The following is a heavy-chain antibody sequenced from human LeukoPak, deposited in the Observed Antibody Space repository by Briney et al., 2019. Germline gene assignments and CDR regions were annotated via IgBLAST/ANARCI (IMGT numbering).Heavy chain of an antibody. CDR3: ARPIGSGSYLSYGFDY. CDR2: IYPGDSDT. Sequence: GESLKISCKGSGYSFTSYWIGWVRQMPGKGLEWMGIIYPGDSDTRYSPSFQGQVTISADKSISTAYLQWSSLKASDTAMYYCARPIGSGSYLSYGFDYWGQGTLVTVSS. V-gene: IGHV5-51*01. J-gene: IGHJ4*02. D-gene: IGHD3-10*01. CDR1: GYSFTSYW.